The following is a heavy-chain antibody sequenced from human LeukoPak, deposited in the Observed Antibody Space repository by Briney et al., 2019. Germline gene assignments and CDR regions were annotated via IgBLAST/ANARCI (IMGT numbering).Heavy chain of an antibody. D-gene: IGHD2-2*01. V-gene: IGHV6-1*01. CDR2: TYYRSKWYI. CDR3: ARSRNYAFDY. J-gene: IGHJ4*02. CDR1: GDSVSTNSVG. Sequence: SQTLSLTCAISGDSVSTNSVGWHWIRQSPSRGLEWLGKTYYRSKWYIDYAVSVKSRITINPDTSKNRFSLQLNSVTPEGTAVYYCARSRNYAFDYWGQGALVTVSS.